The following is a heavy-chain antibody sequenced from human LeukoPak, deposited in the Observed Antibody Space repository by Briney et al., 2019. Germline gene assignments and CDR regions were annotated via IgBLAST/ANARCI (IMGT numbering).Heavy chain of an antibody. J-gene: IGHJ3*02. Sequence: GGSLRLSCAASGFTFSSYAMSWVRQAPGKGLEWVSAISGSGGSTYYADSVKGRFTISRDNSKNTLCLQMNSLRAEDTAVYYCAKTTVLRFLEWPGGAFDIWGQGTMVTVSS. CDR1: GFTFSSYA. CDR3: AKTTVLRFLEWPGGAFDI. D-gene: IGHD3-3*01. V-gene: IGHV3-23*01. CDR2: ISGSGGST.